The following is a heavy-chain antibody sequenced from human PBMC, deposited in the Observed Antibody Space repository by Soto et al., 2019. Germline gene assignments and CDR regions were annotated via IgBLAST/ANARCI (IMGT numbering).Heavy chain of an antibody. CDR3: ARGIDIVVVPAAGWFDP. CDR1: GYTFTSYY. V-gene: IGHV1-46*01. D-gene: IGHD2-2*01. J-gene: IGHJ5*02. Sequence: ASVKVSCKASGYTFTSYYMHWVRQAPGQGLEWMGIINPSGGSTSYAQKFQGRVTMTRDTSTSTGYMELSSLRSEDTAVYYCARGIDIVVVPAAGWFDPWGQGTLVTVSS. CDR2: INPSGGST.